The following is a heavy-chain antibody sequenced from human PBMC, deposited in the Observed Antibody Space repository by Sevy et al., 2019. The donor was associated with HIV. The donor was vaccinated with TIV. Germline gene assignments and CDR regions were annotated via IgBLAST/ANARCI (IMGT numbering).Heavy chain of an antibody. Sequence: GGFLRLSCAASGFTFRSYSMNWVRQAPGRGLEWVSSITSSSSFILYADSVKDRFTISRDNAKNSLFLQMNSLRAEDTAVYYCARPTSPHSEYEPLDNARFYGMDVWGQGTTVTVSS. CDR3: ARPTSPHSEYEPLDNARFYGMDV. V-gene: IGHV3-21*01. CDR1: GFTFRSYS. D-gene: IGHD1-20*01. CDR2: ITSSSSFI. J-gene: IGHJ6*02.